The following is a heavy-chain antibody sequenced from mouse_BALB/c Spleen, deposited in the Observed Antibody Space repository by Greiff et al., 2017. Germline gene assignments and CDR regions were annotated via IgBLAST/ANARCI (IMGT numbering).Heavy chain of an antibody. CDR3: ARLNRYFDV. CDR1: GYTFTSYW. J-gene: IGHJ1*01. Sequence: QVQLQQSGAELARPGASVKLSCKASGYTFTSYWMQWVKQRPGQGLEWIGAIYPGDGDTRYTQKFKGKATLTADKSSSTAYMQLSSLASEDSAVYYCARLNRYFDVWGAGTTVTVSS. CDR2: IYPGDGDT. V-gene: IGHV1-87*01.